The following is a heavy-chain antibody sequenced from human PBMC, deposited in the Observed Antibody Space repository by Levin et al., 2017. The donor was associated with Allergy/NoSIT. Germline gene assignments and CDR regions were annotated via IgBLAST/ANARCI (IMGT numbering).Heavy chain of an antibody. V-gene: IGHV4-34*01. CDR1: GGSFSGYY. J-gene: IGHJ4*02. Sequence: SETLSLTCAVYGGSFSGYYWSWIRQPPGKGLEWIGEINHSGSTNYNPSLKSRVTISVDTSKNQFSLKLSSVTAADTAVYYCARSSGWYYFDYWGQGTLVTVSS. CDR3: ARSSGWYYFDY. CDR2: INHSGST. D-gene: IGHD6-19*01.